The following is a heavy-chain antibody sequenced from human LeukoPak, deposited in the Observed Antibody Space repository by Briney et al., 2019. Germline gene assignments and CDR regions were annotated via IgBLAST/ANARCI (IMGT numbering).Heavy chain of an antibody. V-gene: IGHV4-61*02. CDR1: GGSISSGSYY. Sequence: SQTLSLTCTVSGGSISSGSYYWSWIRQPAGKGLEWIGRIYTSGSTNYNPSLKSRVTISVDTSKNQFSLKLSSVTAADTAVYYCARAAWYYDSSGYYYAYLGGIDYWGQGTLVTVSS. J-gene: IGHJ4*02. CDR3: ARAAWYYDSSGYYYAYLGGIDY. D-gene: IGHD3-22*01. CDR2: IYTSGST.